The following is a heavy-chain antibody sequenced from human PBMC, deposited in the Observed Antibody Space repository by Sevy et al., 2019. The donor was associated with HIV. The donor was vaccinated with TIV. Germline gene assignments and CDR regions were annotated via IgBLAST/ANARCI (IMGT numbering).Heavy chain of an antibody. Sequence: GGSLRLSCAASGFTFSSYAMHWVRQAPGKGLEWVAVISYDGSNKYYADSVKGRFTISRDNSKNTLYLQMNSLRAEDTAVYYCARELYEKAYGMDVWGQGTTVTVSS. CDR3: ARELYEKAYGMDV. CDR2: ISYDGSNK. J-gene: IGHJ6*02. D-gene: IGHD2-8*01. V-gene: IGHV3-30-3*01. CDR1: GFTFSSYA.